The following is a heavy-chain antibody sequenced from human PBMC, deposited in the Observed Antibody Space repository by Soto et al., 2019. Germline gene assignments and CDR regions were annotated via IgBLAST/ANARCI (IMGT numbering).Heavy chain of an antibody. J-gene: IGHJ4*02. CDR3: ARDGGLYYGSGSYYNEFDY. CDR1: GFTFSSYA. CDR2: ISYDGSNK. Sequence: QVQLVESGGGVVQPGRSLRLSCAASGFTFSSYAMHWVRQAPGKGLEWVAVISYDGSNKYYADSVKGRFTISRDNSKNTLYLQMNSLRAEDTAVYYCARDGGLYYGSGSYYNEFDYGGQGTLVTVSS. V-gene: IGHV3-30-3*01. D-gene: IGHD3-10*01.